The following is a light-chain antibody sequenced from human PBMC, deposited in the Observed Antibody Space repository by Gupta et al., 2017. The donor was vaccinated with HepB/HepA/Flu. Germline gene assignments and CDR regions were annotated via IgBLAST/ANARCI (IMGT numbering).Light chain of an antibody. CDR2: EVS. V-gene: IGLV2-14*03. CDR1: STDIGGYEY. J-gene: IGLJ2*01. CDR3: TSYSHTNNMV. Sequence: SALTQVASVSGSPGQSITISCTGTSTDIGGYEYVSWYQQHQGKAPNLLIYEVSRRPSGVSSRFSASKAGTTASLTISAPEAEDEADYYSTSYSHTNNMVFGGGTKLTVL.